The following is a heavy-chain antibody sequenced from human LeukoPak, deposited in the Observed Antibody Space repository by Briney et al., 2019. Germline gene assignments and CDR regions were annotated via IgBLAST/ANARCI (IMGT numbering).Heavy chain of an antibody. D-gene: IGHD3-3*01. CDR3: ARGGISIFGVVIYMDV. V-gene: IGHV3-20*04. Sequence: GGSLRLSCAASGSSFDDYGMSWVRQAPGKGLEWVSGINWNGGSTGYADSVKGRFTISRDNAKNSLSLQMNSLRVEDTALYYCARGGISIFGVVIYMDVWGKGTRSPSP. J-gene: IGHJ6*03. CDR2: INWNGGST. CDR1: GSSFDDYG.